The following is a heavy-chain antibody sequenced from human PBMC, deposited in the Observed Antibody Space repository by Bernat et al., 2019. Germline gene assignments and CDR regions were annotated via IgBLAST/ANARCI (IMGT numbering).Heavy chain of an antibody. CDR2: INSDGSST. J-gene: IGHJ3*02. CDR3: ARDEAAIAVAGTAWGNAFDI. D-gene: IGHD6-19*01. CDR1: GFTFSSYW. Sequence: EVQLVESGGGLVQPGGSLRLSCAASGFTFSSYWMHWVRRAPGKGLVWVSRINSDGSSTSYADSVKGRFTISRDNAKNTLYLQMNSLRAEDTAVYYCARDEAAIAVAGTAWGNAFDIWGQGTMVTVSS. V-gene: IGHV3-74*01.